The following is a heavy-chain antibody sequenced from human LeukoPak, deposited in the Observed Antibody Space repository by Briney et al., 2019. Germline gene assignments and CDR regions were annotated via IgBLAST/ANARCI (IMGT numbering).Heavy chain of an antibody. D-gene: IGHD5-24*01. V-gene: IGHV4-34*01. J-gene: IGHJ4*02. CDR2: INHSGST. Sequence: SETLSLTCAVYGGSFSAYYWSWVRQPPGKGLEWIGEINHSGSTNYNPSLKSRVTISVDTSKNQFSLKLSSVTAADTAVYYCARVEEVATTLPGYWGQGTLVTVSS. CDR3: ARVEEVATTLPGY. CDR1: GGSFSAYY.